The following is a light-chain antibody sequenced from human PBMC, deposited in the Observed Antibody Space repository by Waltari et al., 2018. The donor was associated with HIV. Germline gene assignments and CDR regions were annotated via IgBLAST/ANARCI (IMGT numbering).Light chain of an antibody. J-gene: IGLJ3*02. V-gene: IGLV2-14*03. CDR1: SSDIGGYNY. CDR3: SSYRSGCIWV. Sequence: QSALTQPASVSGSPGQSITISCTGTSSDIGGYNYVSWYQQHPGTAPKLMIYDVSNRPSWVSNRFSGSKSGNTASLTISGLQAEDEADYYCSSYRSGCIWVFGGGTKLTVL. CDR2: DVS.